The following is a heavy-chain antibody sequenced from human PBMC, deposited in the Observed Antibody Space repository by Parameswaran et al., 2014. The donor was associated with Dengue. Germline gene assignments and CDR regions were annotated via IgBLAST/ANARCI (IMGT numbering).Heavy chain of an antibody. CDR2: ISGRGVSI. V-gene: IGHV3-23*01. D-gene: IGHD1-1*01. J-gene: IGHJ4*02. CDR3: ARTHDKRHFDY. Sequence: QAGGSLRLSCAASGFTFSTYAMSWVRQAPGKGLEWVSVISGRGVSIYYADSVKGRFTISRDNSKNTLYLQMNSLRAEDTAVYYCARTHDKRHFDYWGQGTLVTVSS. CDR1: GFTFSTYA.